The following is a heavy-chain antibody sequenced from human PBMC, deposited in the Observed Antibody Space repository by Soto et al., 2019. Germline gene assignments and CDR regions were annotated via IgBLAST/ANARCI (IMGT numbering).Heavy chain of an antibody. CDR3: AKEFGWELQLSLPYYHSGMDV. CDR2: MSFDGSNK. Sequence: QVQLVESGGGVVQPGRSLRLSCAASGFTFRSYGMHWVRQAPGKGLEWVALMSFDGSNKYYADSVRGRVTISSDNSKSTLYLQMDILRPEDTAVYYCAKEFGWELQLSLPYYHSGMDVWGQGTTVTVSS. CDR1: GFTFRSYG. V-gene: IGHV3-30*18. D-gene: IGHD1-1*01. J-gene: IGHJ6*02.